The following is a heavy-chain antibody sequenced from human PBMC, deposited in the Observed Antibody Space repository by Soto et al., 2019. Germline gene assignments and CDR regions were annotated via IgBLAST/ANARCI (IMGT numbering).Heavy chain of an antibody. CDR2: IRGSGGPT. CDR3: VKDFRVRYDRHHD. D-gene: IGHD5-12*01. V-gene: IGHV3-23*01. Sequence: GGSLRLSWAGSGGILSHYAVSWCRHAPGKGLEWVSLIRGSGGPTNYADSVKGRFTVSRDNSKNILLLQMNSLRAEDTAVYYCVKDFRVRYDRHHDWGQGTLVTGSS. J-gene: IGHJ4*02. CDR1: GGILSHYA.